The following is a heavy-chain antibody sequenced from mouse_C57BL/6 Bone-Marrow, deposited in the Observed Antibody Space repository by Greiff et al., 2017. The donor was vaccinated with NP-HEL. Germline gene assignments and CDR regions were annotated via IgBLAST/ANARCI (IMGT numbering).Heavy chain of an antibody. J-gene: IGHJ2*01. CDR1: GFTFSDYY. D-gene: IGHD1-1*01. CDR3: ARGDYGSSHYFDY. V-gene: IGHV5-4*02. CDR2: ISDGGSYT. Sequence: EVHLVESGGGLVKPGGSLKLSCAASGFTFSDYYMYWVRQTPEKRLEWVATISDGGSYTYYPDSVKGRFTISRDNAKNNLYLQMSSLKSEDTAMYYCARGDYGSSHYFDYWGQGTTLTVSS.